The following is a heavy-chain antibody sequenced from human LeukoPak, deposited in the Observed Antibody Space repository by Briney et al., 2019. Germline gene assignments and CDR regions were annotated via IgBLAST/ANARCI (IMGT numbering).Heavy chain of an antibody. CDR2: VDPEDGET. Sequence: GASAKVSCKVSGYTVTDYYMHWVQQAPGKGLEWMGLVDPEDGETIYAEKFQGRVTITADTSTDTAYMELSSLRSEDTAVYYCATSSGYHTSNYYYYYMDVWGKGTTVTVSS. CDR1: GYTVTDYY. D-gene: IGHD3-3*01. CDR3: ATSSGYHTSNYYYYYMDV. J-gene: IGHJ6*03. V-gene: IGHV1-69-2*01.